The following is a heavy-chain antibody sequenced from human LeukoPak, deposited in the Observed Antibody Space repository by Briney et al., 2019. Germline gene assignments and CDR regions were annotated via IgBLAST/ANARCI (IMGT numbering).Heavy chain of an antibody. CDR1: GFIVSSKY. CDR3: ARAGPIDY. V-gene: IGHV3-53*01. J-gene: IGHJ4*02. Sequence: TGGSLRLSCAASGFIVSSKYMSWVRQAPGKGLEWVSVIYSGGSTYYAASVEGRFTISRDNSKNTVYLQMNNLKVDDTAVYYCARAGPIDYWGQGTLVTVSS. CDR2: IYSGGST.